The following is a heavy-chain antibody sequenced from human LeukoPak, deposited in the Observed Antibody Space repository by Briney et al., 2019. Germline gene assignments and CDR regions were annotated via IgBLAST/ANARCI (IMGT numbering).Heavy chain of an antibody. V-gene: IGHV1-18*01. D-gene: IGHD3-16*02. J-gene: IGHJ3*02. CDR2: FSTYNGNT. CDR3: ARPLYDYVWGSYRSIPDAFDI. CDR1: LFTFTAVG. Sequence: TVYVSCKPSLFTFTAVGITTGGESASHEVEALGGFSTYNGNTTSAQTRQARVTMTTDTSTSTAYMELRSLRSDDTAVYYCARPLYDYVWGSYRSIPDAFDIWGQGTMVTVSS.